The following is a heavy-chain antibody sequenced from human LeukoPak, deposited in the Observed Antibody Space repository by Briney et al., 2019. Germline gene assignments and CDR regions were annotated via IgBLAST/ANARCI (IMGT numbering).Heavy chain of an antibody. Sequence: SQTLSLTCTVSGGSISSGDYYWSWIRQPPGKGLEWIGYIYYSRSTNYNPSLKSRVTISVDTSKNQFSLKLSSVTAADTAVYYCARLGLYYYGSGSYYGYGMDVWGKGTTVTVSS. D-gene: IGHD3-10*01. CDR2: IYYSRST. CDR3: ARLGLYYYGSGSYYGYGMDV. V-gene: IGHV4-30-4*01. CDR1: GGSISSGDYY. J-gene: IGHJ6*04.